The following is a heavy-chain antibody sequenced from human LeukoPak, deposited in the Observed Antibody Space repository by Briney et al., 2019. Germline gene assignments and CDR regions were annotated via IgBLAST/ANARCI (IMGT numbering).Heavy chain of an antibody. Sequence: PGGSLRLSCAASGFTVSSNYMSWVRQAPGKGLEWVSVIISGGTTSYADSVRGRFAISRDNSKNTLYLQMNSLRAEDTAVYYCARVRVQQWPEYYFDYWGQGTLVTVSS. D-gene: IGHD6-19*01. CDR1: GFTVSSNY. J-gene: IGHJ4*02. CDR2: IISGGTT. CDR3: ARVRVQQWPEYYFDY. V-gene: IGHV3-66*01.